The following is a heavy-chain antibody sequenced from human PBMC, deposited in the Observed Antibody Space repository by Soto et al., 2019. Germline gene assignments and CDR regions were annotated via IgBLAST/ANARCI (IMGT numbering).Heavy chain of an antibody. J-gene: IGHJ4*02. V-gene: IGHV4-31*03. CDR2: IYYSGST. Sequence: PSETLSLTCTVSGGSISSGGYYWSWIRQHPGKGLEWIGYIYYSGSTYYNPSLKSRVTISVDTSKNQFSLKLSSVTAADTAVYYCARVDYDILTGNDYWGQGTLVTVSS. D-gene: IGHD3-9*01. CDR1: GGSISSGGYY. CDR3: ARVDYDILTGNDY.